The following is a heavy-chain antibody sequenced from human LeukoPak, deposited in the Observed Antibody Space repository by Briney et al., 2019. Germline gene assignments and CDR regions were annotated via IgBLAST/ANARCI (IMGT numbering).Heavy chain of an antibody. CDR3: AREPGDTSYYFDY. D-gene: IGHD1-14*01. CDR2: INHSGST. Sequence: PSETLSLTCAVYGGSFSGYYWSWFRQPPGKGLEWIGEINHSGSTNYNPSLKSRVTISVDTSKNQFSLKLSSVTAADTAVYYCAREPGDTSYYFDYWGQGTLVTVSS. J-gene: IGHJ4*02. CDR1: GGSFSGYY. V-gene: IGHV4-34*01.